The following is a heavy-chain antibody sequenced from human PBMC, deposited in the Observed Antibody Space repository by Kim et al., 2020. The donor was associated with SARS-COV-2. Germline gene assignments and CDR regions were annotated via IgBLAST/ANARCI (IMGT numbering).Heavy chain of an antibody. Sequence: SVKVSCKASGGTFSSYAISWVRQAPGQGLEWMGRIIPILGIANYAQKFQGRVTITADKSTSTAYMELSSLRSEDTAVYYCATPTVDTAMVYPYYYYYYGMDVWGHGTTVTVSS. CDR1: GGTFSSYA. J-gene: IGHJ6*02. V-gene: IGHV1-69*04. CDR3: ATPTVDTAMVYPYYYYYYGMDV. D-gene: IGHD5-18*01. CDR2: IIPILGIA.